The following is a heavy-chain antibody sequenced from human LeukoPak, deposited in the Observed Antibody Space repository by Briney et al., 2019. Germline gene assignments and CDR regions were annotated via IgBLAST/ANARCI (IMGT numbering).Heavy chain of an antibody. CDR2: IKSKTDGGTT. CDR3: ARDISRHASRTGAFDI. Sequence: GGSLRLSCAASGLTFINAWMSRVRQAPGKGLEWVGRIKSKTDGGTTDYAAPVKGRFTISRDDSKNTLYLQMNSLRAEDTAVYYGARDISRHASRTGAFDIWGQGTMVTVSS. CDR1: GLTFINAW. J-gene: IGHJ3*02. D-gene: IGHD3/OR15-3a*01. V-gene: IGHV3-15*01.